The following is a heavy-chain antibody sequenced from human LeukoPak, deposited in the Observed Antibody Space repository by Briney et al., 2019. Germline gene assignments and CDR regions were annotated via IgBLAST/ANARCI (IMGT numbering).Heavy chain of an antibody. D-gene: IGHD4-17*01. CDR2: ISSSGSTI. CDR3: AKDDPTAYFDY. Sequence: GGSLRLSCAASGFTFSGYYMSWIRQAPGKGLEWVSYISSSGSTIYYADSVKGRFAISRDNAKNSLYLQMNSLRAEDTAVYYCAKDDPTAYFDYWGQGTLVTVSS. J-gene: IGHJ4*02. CDR1: GFTFSGYY. V-gene: IGHV3-11*04.